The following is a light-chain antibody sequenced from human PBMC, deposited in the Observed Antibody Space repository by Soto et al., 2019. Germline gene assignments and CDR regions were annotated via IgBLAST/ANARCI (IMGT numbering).Light chain of an antibody. CDR2: GAS. CDR3: QQYGSSGT. Sequence: EIVLTQSPGTLSLSPVEIATPSGLASQSVSNNYLAWYQQKPGQAPRLLIYGASNRATGIPDRFSGSGSGTDFTLTISRLETEDFAVYYCQQYGSSGTFGQGTKVDIK. CDR1: QSVSNNY. J-gene: IGKJ1*01. V-gene: IGKV3-20*01.